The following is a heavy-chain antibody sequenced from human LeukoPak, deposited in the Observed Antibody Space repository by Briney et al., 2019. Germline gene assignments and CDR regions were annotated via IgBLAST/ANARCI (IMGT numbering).Heavy chain of an antibody. Sequence: PGRSLRLSCAASGFTFSNYWMHWVRQAPGKGLVWVSRINTDGSSTDYADSVKGRFTISRDNAKNTLYLQMNSLRAEDTAVYYCARPRNDILSGFHYYYGMDVWGQGTTVTVSS. CDR2: INTDGSST. CDR1: GFTFSNYW. CDR3: ARPRNDILSGFHYYYGMDV. V-gene: IGHV3-74*01. J-gene: IGHJ6*02. D-gene: IGHD3-9*01.